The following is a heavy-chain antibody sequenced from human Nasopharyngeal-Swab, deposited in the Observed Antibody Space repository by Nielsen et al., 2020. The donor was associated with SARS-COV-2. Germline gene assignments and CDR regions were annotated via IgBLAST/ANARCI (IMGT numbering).Heavy chain of an antibody. CDR3: AKGDSGSYVGYFDY. J-gene: IGHJ4*02. D-gene: IGHD1-26*01. CDR1: GFTFSSYA. CDR2: ISGSGGST. V-gene: IGHV3-23*01. Sequence: GESLKISCAASGFTFSSYAMSWVRQAPGEGLEWVSAISGSGGSTYYADSVKGRFTISRDNSKNTLYLQMNSLRAEDTAVYYCAKGDSGSYVGYFDYWGQGTLVTVSS.